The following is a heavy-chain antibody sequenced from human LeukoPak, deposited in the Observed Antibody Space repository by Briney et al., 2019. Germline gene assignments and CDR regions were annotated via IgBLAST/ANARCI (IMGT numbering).Heavy chain of an antibody. CDR3: AREKNLGT. V-gene: IGHV3-48*03. CDR1: GFTFSSYE. D-gene: IGHD1-14*01. CDR2: ISSSGNTI. Sequence: PGRSLRLSCAASGFTFSSYEMNWVRQAPGKGLGWVSFISSSGNTIYYADSVKGRFTISRDNVKNSVYLQMNSLRAEDTAVYYCAREKNLGTWGQGTLVTVSS. J-gene: IGHJ4*02.